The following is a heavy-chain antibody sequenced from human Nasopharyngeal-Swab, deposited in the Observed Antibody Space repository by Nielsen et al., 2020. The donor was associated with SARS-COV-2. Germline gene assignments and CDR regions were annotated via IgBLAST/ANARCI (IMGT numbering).Heavy chain of an antibody. J-gene: IGHJ4*02. V-gene: IGHV3-21*01. CDR1: GFSFNIYT. CDR3: VRDTPAMFAY. Sequence: GGSLRLSCAASGFSFNIYTMNWVRQAPGKGLEWVSAICSSGDYIYYAASVKGRFTISRDNAKNSLYLQMNSLRAEDTAVYYCVRDTPAMFAYWGQGMLVTVSS. CDR2: ICSSGDYI.